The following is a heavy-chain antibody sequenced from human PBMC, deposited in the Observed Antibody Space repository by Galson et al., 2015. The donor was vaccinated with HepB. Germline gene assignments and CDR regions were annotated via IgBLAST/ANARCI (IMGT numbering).Heavy chain of an antibody. Sequence: PALVKPTQALTLTCTFSGFSLDTTGVGVGWIRQPPGKALEWLALIYWDDDKRYSPSLESRLSITKDTSENQVVLKLTNLDPVDTATYYCAHAQYYYGSASYAFWGQGTLVTVSS. D-gene: IGHD3-10*01. CDR1: GFSLDTTGVG. CDR3: AHAQYYYGSASYAF. CDR2: IYWDDDK. V-gene: IGHV2-5*02. J-gene: IGHJ4*02.